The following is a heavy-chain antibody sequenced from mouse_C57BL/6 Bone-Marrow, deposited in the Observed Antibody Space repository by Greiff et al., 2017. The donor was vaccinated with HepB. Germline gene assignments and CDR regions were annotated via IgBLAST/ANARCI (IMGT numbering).Heavy chain of an antibody. CDR2: IWWDDDK. Sequence: QVTLKESGPGILQPSQTLSLTCSFSGFSLSTFGMGVGWIRQPSGKGLEWLAHIWWDDDKYYNPALKSQLTISKDTSKNQVFLKIANVDTADTATNYCARMGYDYDGDWYFDVWGTGTTVTVSS. D-gene: IGHD2-4*01. V-gene: IGHV8-8*01. CDR3: ARMGYDYDGDWYFDV. CDR1: GFSLSTFGMG. J-gene: IGHJ1*03.